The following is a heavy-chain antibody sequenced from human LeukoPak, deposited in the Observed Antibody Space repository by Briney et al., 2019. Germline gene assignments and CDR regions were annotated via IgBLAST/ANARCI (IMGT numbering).Heavy chain of an antibody. CDR2: IYTSGST. Sequence: KPSETLSLTCTVSGGSISSYYWSWIRQPAGKGLEWIGRIYTSGSTNYNPSLKSRVTMSVDTSKNQFSLKLSSVTAADTAVYYCARDLHVTIFGVVIRTNWFDPWGQGTLVTVSS. CDR1: GGSISSYY. D-gene: IGHD3-3*01. CDR3: ARDLHVTIFGVVIRTNWFDP. V-gene: IGHV4-4*07. J-gene: IGHJ5*02.